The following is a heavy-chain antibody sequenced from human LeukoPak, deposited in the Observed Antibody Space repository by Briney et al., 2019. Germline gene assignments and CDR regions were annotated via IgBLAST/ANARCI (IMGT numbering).Heavy chain of an antibody. J-gene: IGHJ4*02. Sequence: SQTLSLTCIVSGDSISSGSYYWTWLRQPAGKGLEWIGRIHTSGNTNYSPSLKSRVTISRDTSKNQFSLRLTSVTAADTAVYYCVRDWNGDYFDYWGQGTLVTVSS. CDR1: GDSISSGSYY. CDR3: VRDWNGDYFDY. CDR2: IHTSGNT. D-gene: IGHD1-1*01. V-gene: IGHV4-61*02.